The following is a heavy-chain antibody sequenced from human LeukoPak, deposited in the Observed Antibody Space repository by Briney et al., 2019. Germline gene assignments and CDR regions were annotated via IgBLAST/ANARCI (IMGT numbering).Heavy chain of an antibody. CDR1: GFTFSSYA. J-gene: IGHJ4*02. V-gene: IGHV3-23*01. Sequence: GGSLRLSCAASGFTFSSYAMSWVRQAPGKGLEWVSAISGSGGSTYYADSVRGRFTISRDNSKNTLYLQMNSLRAEDTAVYYCAKDRDGEGYFDYWGQGTLVTVSS. D-gene: IGHD3-10*01. CDR2: ISGSGGST. CDR3: AKDRDGEGYFDY.